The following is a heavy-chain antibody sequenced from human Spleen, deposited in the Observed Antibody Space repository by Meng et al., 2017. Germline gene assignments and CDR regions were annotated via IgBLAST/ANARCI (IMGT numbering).Heavy chain of an antibody. D-gene: IGHD3-22*01. Sequence: ASVQVSCKASGYTFTSYYMHWVRQAPGQGLEWMGIINPSGGSTSYAQKFQGRVTMTEDTSTDTAYMELSSLRSEDTAVYYCATWDSSGYVYYFDYWGQGTLVTVSS. CDR3: ATWDSSGYVYYFDY. CDR2: INPSGGST. V-gene: IGHV1-46*01. J-gene: IGHJ4*02. CDR1: GYTFTSYY.